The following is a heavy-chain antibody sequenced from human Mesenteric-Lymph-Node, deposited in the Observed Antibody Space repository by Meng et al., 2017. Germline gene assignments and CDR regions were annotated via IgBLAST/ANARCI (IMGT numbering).Heavy chain of an antibody. J-gene: IGHJ4*02. CDR1: GYTFTVYY. D-gene: IGHD4-11*01. V-gene: IGHV1-2*06. CDR2: INPHTGGI. CDR3: AKIGSNHQFDL. Sequence: HVQLVQSGAEVQMPGASVKVSCKASGYTFTVYYMHWVRQAAGQGLEWMGRINPHTGGINYAQEFQGRVAMTRDTSISTAYMELSRLRTDDTAVYYCAKIGSNHQFDLWGQGTLVTVSS.